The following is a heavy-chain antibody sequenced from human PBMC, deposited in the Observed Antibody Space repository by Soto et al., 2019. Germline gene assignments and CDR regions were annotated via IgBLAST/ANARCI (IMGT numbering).Heavy chain of an antibody. V-gene: IGHV3-9*01. CDR1: GFTFYDYA. CDR2: ISWNSGSI. J-gene: IGHJ6*03. Sequence: GGSLRLSCAASGFTFYDYAMHWVRQAPGKGLEWVSGISWNSGSIGYADSVKGRFTISRDNAKNSLYLQMNSLRAEDTALYYRAKSPSWSIAVAGTNYYYYMDVWGKGTTVTVSS. CDR3: AKSPSWSIAVAGTNYYYYMDV. D-gene: IGHD6-19*01.